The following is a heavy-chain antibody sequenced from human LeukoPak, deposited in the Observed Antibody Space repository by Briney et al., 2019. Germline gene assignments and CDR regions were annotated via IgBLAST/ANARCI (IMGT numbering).Heavy chain of an antibody. Sequence: SETLSLTCTVSGGSISSYYWSWIRQPPGKGLEWIGYIYYSGSTNYNPSLKGRVTISVDTSKNQFSLKLSSVTAADTAVYYCARGPLQGWFDPWGQGTLVTVSS. CDR1: GGSISSYY. V-gene: IGHV4-59*01. CDR2: IYYSGST. J-gene: IGHJ5*02. CDR3: ARGPLQGWFDP.